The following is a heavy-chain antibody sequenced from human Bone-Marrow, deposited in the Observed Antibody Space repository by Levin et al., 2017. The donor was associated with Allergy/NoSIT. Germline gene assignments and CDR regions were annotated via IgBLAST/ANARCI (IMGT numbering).Heavy chain of an antibody. D-gene: IGHD2-8*01. CDR3: AREQNTYATLYTSYIDF. CDR2: ITYDGSDK. V-gene: IGHV3-30-3*01. Sequence: PGGSLRLSCRGSDFVFSNYGMHWVRQAPGRGLEWVAFITYDGSDKSYAPAVKGRFTISRDMATVYLQMNSLKIEDTAMSYCAREQNTYATLYTSYIDFWGQGTLVAVSS. J-gene: IGHJ4*02. CDR1: DFVFSNYG.